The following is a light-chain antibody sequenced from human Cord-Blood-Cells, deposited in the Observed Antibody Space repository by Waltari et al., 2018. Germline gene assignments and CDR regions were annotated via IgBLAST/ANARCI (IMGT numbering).Light chain of an antibody. V-gene: IGKV1-5*03. CDR1: QSISSW. CDR2: KAS. CDR3: QQYNSYWT. J-gene: IGKJ1*01. Sequence: DIQMPQSPSTLSASVGDRFPITCRASQSISSWLAWYQQKPGKAPKLLIYKASSLESGVPSRFSGSGSGTEFTLTISSLQPDDFATYYCQQYNSYWTFGQGTKVEIK.